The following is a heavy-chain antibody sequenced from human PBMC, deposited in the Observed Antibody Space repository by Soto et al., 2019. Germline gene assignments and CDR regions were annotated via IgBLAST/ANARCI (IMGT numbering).Heavy chain of an antibody. D-gene: IGHD6-19*01. Sequence: QVQLLQSGAEVKKPGSSVRVSCEASGGTFRTYAISWVRQAPGQGLEWMGEIIPIFGKVNYAQKFQGRVTITADXAXTXVXXDLRSLTSDDTAVYYCAKGAVAGTPTSYYHYGMTVWGQGTTVTVS. J-gene: IGHJ6*02. CDR1: GGTFRTYA. V-gene: IGHV1-69*12. CDR2: IIPIFGKV. CDR3: AKGAVAGTPTSYYHYGMTV.